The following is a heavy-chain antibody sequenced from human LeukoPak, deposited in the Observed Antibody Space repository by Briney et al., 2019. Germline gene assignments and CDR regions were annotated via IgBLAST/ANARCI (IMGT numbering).Heavy chain of an antibody. J-gene: IGHJ4*02. CDR1: GGSFSGYY. CDR2: INHSGST. CDR3: ARYYYGSGSYYRLGFYDY. Sequence: SETLSLTCAVYGGSFSGYYWSWIRQPPGKGLEWIGGINHSGSTNYNPSLKSRVTISVDTSKNQFSLKLSSVTAADTAVYYCARYYYGSGSYYRLGFYDYWGQGTLVTVSS. V-gene: IGHV4-34*01. D-gene: IGHD3-10*01.